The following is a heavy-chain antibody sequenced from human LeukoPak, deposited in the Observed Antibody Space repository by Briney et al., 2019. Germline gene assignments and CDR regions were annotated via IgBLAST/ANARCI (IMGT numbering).Heavy chain of an antibody. CDR1: GGSISSYY. Sequence: PSETLSLTFTVSGGSISSYYCTWIRQPPGKGLEYIGHIYYSGSTNYIPSLKSRVTISVDTSKNQFSLKLSSVTAADTAVYYCARRGYCSGGSCYFFDYWGQGTLVTVSS. CDR3: ARRGYCSGGSCYFFDY. J-gene: IGHJ4*02. D-gene: IGHD2-15*01. V-gene: IGHV4-59*01. CDR2: IYYSGST.